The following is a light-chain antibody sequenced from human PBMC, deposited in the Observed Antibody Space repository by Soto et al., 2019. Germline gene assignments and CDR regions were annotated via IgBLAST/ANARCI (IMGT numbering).Light chain of an antibody. CDR3: QQYGSSPDT. CDR2: DAS. J-gene: IGKJ2*01. Sequence: EIVLTQSPAHLSLSPGERATLSCRASQSVSSYLAWYQQKPGQAPRLLIYDASNRATGIPARFSGSGSGTDFTLTISSLEPEDFAVYYCQQYGSSPDTFGQGTKLEIK. CDR1: QSVSSY. V-gene: IGKV3-11*01.